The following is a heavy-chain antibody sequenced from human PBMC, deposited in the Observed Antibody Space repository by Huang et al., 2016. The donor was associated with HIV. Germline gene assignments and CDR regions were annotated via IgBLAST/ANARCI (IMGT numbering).Heavy chain of an antibody. CDR2: SNPNSGGI. CDR1: GDTFTGYY. CDR3: ARAQTPGIAVAPFDY. J-gene: IGHJ4*02. D-gene: IGHD6-19*01. Sequence: QVQLVQSGAEVKKPGASVKVSCKASGDTFTGYYMHGVRQAPGQGLEWKGGSNPNSGGINYAQNVQGRITMTRDTSISTAYMELSRLRSDDTAVYYCARAQTPGIAVAPFDYWGQGTLVTVSS. V-gene: IGHV1-2*02.